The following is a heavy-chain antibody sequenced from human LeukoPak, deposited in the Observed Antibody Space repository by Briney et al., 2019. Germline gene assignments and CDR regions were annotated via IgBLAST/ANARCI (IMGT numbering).Heavy chain of an antibody. Sequence: ASVKVSCKASGYTFTSYGISWVRQAPGQGLRWMGWISAYNGNTNYAQKLQGRVTMTTDTSTSTAYMELRSLRSDDTAVYYCARDLLWFGSRRAFDIWGQGTMVTVSS. D-gene: IGHD3-10*01. J-gene: IGHJ3*02. CDR2: ISAYNGNT. V-gene: IGHV1-18*01. CDR1: GYTFTSYG. CDR3: ARDLLWFGSRRAFDI.